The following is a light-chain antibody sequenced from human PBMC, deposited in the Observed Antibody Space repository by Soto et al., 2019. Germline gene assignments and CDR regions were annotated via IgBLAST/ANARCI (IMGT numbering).Light chain of an antibody. CDR3: QQLMSYPIT. CDR2: AAS. CDR1: QGISSF. V-gene: IGKV1-9*01. J-gene: IGKJ5*01. Sequence: IQLTQSPSSLSASVGDSVTITCRASQGISSFLAWYQQKPGKAPKLLIYAASTLQSGVPSRFSGSGSGTEFTLTISSRQPADFATYYCQQLMSYPITFGQGTRLEIK.